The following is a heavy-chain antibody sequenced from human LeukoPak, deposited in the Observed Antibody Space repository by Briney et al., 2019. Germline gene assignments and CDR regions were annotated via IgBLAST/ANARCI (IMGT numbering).Heavy chain of an antibody. CDR3: ARDQLDYYDSSGQFDY. CDR1: GDSISSSSSY. J-gene: IGHJ4*02. D-gene: IGHD3-22*01. Sequence: SETLSLTCTVSGDSISSSSSYWGWIRQPPGEGLEWIGSIYYSGSTYYNPSLQSRVTISVDTSKNQFSLKLSSVTAADTAVYYCARDQLDYYDSSGQFDYWGQGTLVTVSS. CDR2: IYYSGST. V-gene: IGHV4-39*07.